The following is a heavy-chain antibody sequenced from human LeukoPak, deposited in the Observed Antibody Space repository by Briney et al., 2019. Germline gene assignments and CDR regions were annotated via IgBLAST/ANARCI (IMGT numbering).Heavy chain of an antibody. V-gene: IGHV3-23*01. J-gene: IGHJ4*02. Sequence: GGSLRLSCAASGFTFSSYAMSWVRQAPGKGLEWVSAISGSGGSTYYADSVKGRFTISRDNSKNTLYLQMNSLRAEDTAVYCCAKDRAYYYDSSGYYGYWGQGTLVTVSS. CDR3: AKDRAYYYDSSGYYGY. CDR1: GFTFSSYA. D-gene: IGHD3-22*01. CDR2: ISGSGGST.